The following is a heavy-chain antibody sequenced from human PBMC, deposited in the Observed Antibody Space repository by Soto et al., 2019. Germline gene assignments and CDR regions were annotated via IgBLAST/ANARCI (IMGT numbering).Heavy chain of an antibody. V-gene: IGHV3-30*18. D-gene: IGHD3-16*01. CDR1: GFTFSSYG. CDR2: ISYDGSNK. J-gene: IGHJ3*02. Sequence: QVQLVESGGGVVQPGRSLRLSCAASGFTFSSYGMHWVRQAPGKGLEWVAVISYDGSNKYYADSVKGRFTISRDNSKNTLYLQMNSLRAEDTAVYYCAKGLVYLFGMWRHDAFDIWGQGTMVTVSS. CDR3: AKGLVYLFGMWRHDAFDI.